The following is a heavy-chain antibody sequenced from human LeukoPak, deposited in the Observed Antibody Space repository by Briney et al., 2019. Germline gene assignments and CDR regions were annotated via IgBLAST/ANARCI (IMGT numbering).Heavy chain of an antibody. CDR3: ARGRPSGDFFDY. D-gene: IGHD4-17*01. CDR1: GDSISRNSHC. V-gene: IGHV4-61*02. CDR2: LNPSGNI. J-gene: IGHJ4*02. Sequence: PSETLSLTCTVSGDSISRNSHCWCWIRQSAGKGLEWIGRLNPSGNINYNPSLKSRLTMSLDPSENKLSLKLSSVTAADTAVYYCARGRPSGDFFDYWGQGALVTVSS.